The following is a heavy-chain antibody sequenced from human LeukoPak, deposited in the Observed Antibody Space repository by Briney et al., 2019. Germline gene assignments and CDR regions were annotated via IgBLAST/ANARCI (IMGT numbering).Heavy chain of an antibody. D-gene: IGHD3-22*01. CDR2: IYYSGST. J-gene: IGHJ3*02. Sequence: SETLSLTCTVSGGSISSYYWSWIRQPPGKGLEWIGYIYYSGSTNYNPSLKSRVTISVDTSKNQFSLKLSSVTAADTAVYYCARLRYDSSGYSAFDIRGQGTMVTVSS. CDR3: ARLRYDSSGYSAFDI. V-gene: IGHV4-59*01. CDR1: GGSISSYY.